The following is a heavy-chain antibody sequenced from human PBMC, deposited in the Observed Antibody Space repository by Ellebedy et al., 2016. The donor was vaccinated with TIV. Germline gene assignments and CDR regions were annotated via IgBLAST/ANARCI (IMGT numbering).Heavy chain of an antibody. CDR2: ISSGSSSI. Sequence: GESLKISCAASGFTFSLYSMNWVRQAPGKGLEWVSYISSGSSSIYYADSVKGRFTITRDNDKNLLYLQMSSLRVEDTAVYSCARDFRQWLAQGDALDVWGQGTTVTVSS. CDR3: ARDFRQWLAQGDALDV. J-gene: IGHJ6*02. D-gene: IGHD6-19*01. V-gene: IGHV3-48*01. CDR1: GFTFSLYS.